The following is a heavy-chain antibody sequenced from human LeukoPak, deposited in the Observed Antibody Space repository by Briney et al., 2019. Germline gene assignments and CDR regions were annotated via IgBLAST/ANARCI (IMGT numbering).Heavy chain of an antibody. CDR3: AKALGSIVVTASDY. Sequence: GGSLRLSCAASGFTFNNYAMSWVRQAPGKGLEWVSAISGSGGATCFADSVKGRFTISRDNSKNTLYLQMHSLRAEDTAVYYCAKALGSIVVTASDYWGQGTLVTVSS. J-gene: IGHJ4*02. CDR1: GFTFNNYA. CDR2: ISGSGGAT. D-gene: IGHD5-12*01. V-gene: IGHV3-23*01.